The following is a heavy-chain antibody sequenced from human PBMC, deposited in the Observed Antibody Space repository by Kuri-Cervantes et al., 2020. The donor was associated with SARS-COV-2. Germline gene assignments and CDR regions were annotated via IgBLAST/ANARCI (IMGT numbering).Heavy chain of an antibody. V-gene: IGHV3-7*01. CDR2: IKQDGSEK. CDR1: GFTFSGYW. Sequence: GESLKISCAASGFTFSGYWMSWVRQAPGKGLEWVANIKQDGSEKYYVDSVKGRFTVSRDNAKNSLYLQMNSLRAEDTAVYYCARDQGWLDPWWFDPWGQGTLVTVSS. CDR3: ARDQGWLDPWWFDP. J-gene: IGHJ5*02. D-gene: IGHD6-19*01.